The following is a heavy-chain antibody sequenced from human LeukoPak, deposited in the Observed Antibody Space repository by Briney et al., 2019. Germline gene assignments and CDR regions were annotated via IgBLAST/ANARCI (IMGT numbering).Heavy chain of an antibody. CDR1: GGSLSTYY. V-gene: IGHV4-59*01. D-gene: IGHD3-22*01. Sequence: PSETLSLTCTVSGGSLSTYYWSWIRQSPHKGLEWIGYGYKSGSTNYNPSLRSRATVSVDTSQNQFSLTMTSVTAADTAVYYCARGNPYYDSSPLDYWGQGPLVPVSS. CDR2: GYKSGST. J-gene: IGHJ4*02. CDR3: ARGNPYYDSSPLDY.